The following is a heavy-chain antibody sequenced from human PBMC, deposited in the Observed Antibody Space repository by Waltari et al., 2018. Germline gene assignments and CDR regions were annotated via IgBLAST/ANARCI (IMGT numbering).Heavy chain of an antibody. J-gene: IGHJ4*02. Sequence: QVQLVQSGAEVKKPGASVKVSCKASGYTFTGYYMHWVRQAPGQGLEWMGWINPNSVGTNYAQKFQGRVTMTRDTSISTAYMELSRLRSDDTAVYYCAREIIVGATRFDYWGQGTLVTVSS. CDR1: GYTFTGYY. CDR2: INPNSVGT. CDR3: AREIIVGATRFDY. V-gene: IGHV1-2*02. D-gene: IGHD1-26*01.